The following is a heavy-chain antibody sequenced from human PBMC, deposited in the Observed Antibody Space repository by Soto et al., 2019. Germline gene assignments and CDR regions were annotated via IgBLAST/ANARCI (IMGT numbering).Heavy chain of an antibody. CDR3: AKRSRPATVGS. J-gene: IGHJ4*02. V-gene: IGHV3-23*01. Sequence: EVQLLESGGGLVQPGESLRLSCAASGFTFSSYAMSWVRQAPGKGLGWVSVISGSDDSTYYADSVKGRFTISRDNSNHTLDLKMKSLRAEAAAIYQCAKRSRPATVGSWGQGSLVTVSS. D-gene: IGHD1-26*01. CDR2: ISGSDDST. CDR1: GFTFSSYA.